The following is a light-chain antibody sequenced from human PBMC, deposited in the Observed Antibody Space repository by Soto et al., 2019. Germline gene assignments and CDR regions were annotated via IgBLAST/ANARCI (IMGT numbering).Light chain of an antibody. V-gene: IGKV3-20*01. CDR3: QQYGGSTRT. CDR1: QSISSNF. Sequence: EIVLTQSPGTLSLSPGEGATLSCRASQSISSNFLAWYQQKRGQAPRLLIHGASNRATGIPDRFSGSGSGTDFTLTITRLEPEDFAVYYCQQYGGSTRTFGQGTKVDIK. CDR2: GAS. J-gene: IGKJ1*01.